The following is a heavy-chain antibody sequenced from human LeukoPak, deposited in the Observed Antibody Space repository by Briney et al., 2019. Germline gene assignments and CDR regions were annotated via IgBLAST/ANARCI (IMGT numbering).Heavy chain of an antibody. CDR1: GFTFSSYN. J-gene: IGHJ4*02. Sequence: GGSLRLSCAASGFTFSSYNMNWVRQAPGKGPEWVSSITSSSSYIYYADSVKGRFTISRDNAKNSLYLQMDSLRAEDTAVYYCARDGITMRILEYWGQGTLVTVSS. D-gene: IGHD3-10*01. CDR3: ARDGITMRILEY. V-gene: IGHV3-21*01. CDR2: ITSSSSYI.